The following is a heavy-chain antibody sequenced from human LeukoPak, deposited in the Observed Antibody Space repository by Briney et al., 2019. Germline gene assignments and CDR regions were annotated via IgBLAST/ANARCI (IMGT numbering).Heavy chain of an antibody. CDR3: AKSGRRWKLLRNYFDY. D-gene: IGHD1-26*01. V-gene: IGHV3-23*01. CDR1: GFTFSSYA. Sequence: GGSLRLSCAASGFTFSSYAMSWVRQAPGKGLEWVSAISGSGGSTYYADSVKDRFTISRDNSKNTLYLQMNSLRAEDTAVYYCAKSGRRWKLLRNYFDYWGQGTLVTVSS. CDR2: ISGSGGST. J-gene: IGHJ4*02.